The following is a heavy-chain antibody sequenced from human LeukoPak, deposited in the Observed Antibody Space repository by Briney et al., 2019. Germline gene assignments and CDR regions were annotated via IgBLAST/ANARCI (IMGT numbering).Heavy chain of an antibody. V-gene: IGHV3-23*01. CDR1: GATFSSYT. Sequence: GGSLRLSCADSGATFSSYTMNWVRQAPGKGLEWVSGISSLGVSTYYADSVKGRFTISRDNSKNTLYLHMDRLGTADTAVYYCAKMPSTEIYYFYYMDVWGKGTTVTVSS. D-gene: IGHD2-2*01. J-gene: IGHJ6*03. CDR2: ISSLGVST. CDR3: AKMPSTEIYYFYYMDV.